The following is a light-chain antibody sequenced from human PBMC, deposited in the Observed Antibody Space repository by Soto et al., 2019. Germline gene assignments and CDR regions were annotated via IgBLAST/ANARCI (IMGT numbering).Light chain of an antibody. Sequence: ETWMTQSPATLSVSPGERATLSCWASQSVNSNLAWYQQKIGQAPRVLIFGASTRATGIPARLSGRGYGTELTITISSMQTDDFETYYCQKYKSYLWTFGHGTKVDIK. CDR2: GAS. J-gene: IGKJ1*01. V-gene: IGKV3-15*01. CDR1: QSVNSN. CDR3: QKYKSYLWT.